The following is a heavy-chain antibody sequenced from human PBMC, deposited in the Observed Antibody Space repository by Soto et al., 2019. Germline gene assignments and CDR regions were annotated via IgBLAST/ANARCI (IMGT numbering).Heavy chain of an antibody. CDR3: ARGPFLITFGGVAGGMDV. J-gene: IGHJ6*02. Sequence: SETLSLTCTASGGSISSYYWSWIRQPAGKGLEWIGRIYTSGSTNYNPSLKSRVTMSVDTSKNQFSLKLSSVTAADTAVYYCARGPFLITFGGVAGGMDVWGQGTTVTVSS. CDR1: GGSISSYY. D-gene: IGHD3-16*01. CDR2: IYTSGST. V-gene: IGHV4-4*07.